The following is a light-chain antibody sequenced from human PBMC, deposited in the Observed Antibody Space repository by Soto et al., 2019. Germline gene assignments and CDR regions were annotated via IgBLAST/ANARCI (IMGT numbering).Light chain of an antibody. CDR3: SSYTTAYFYV. CDR1: NSGIGAYNY. V-gene: IGLV2-14*01. CDR2: GVT. Sequence: QSALTQPPSASGSPGQSITISCTGSNSGIGAYNYVSWYQQHPGKAPKLIIHGVTNRPSGVSHRFSGSKSDYTASLTISGLQAEDEGDYYCSSYTTAYFYVFGTGTKVTVL. J-gene: IGLJ1*01.